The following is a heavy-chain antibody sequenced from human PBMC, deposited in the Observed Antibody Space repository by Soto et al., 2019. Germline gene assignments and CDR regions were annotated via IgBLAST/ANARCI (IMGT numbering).Heavy chain of an antibody. J-gene: IGHJ6*02. V-gene: IGHV3-33*08. CDR2: IWYDGSNK. Sequence: GGSLRLSCAASGFTFSSYGMHWVRQAPGKGLEWVAVIWYDGSNKYYADSVKGRFTISRGNSKNTLYLQMNSLKTEDTAVYYCTTLSITIFGVVLMDVWGQGTTVTVSS. CDR1: GFTFSSYG. D-gene: IGHD3-3*01. CDR3: TTLSITIFGVVLMDV.